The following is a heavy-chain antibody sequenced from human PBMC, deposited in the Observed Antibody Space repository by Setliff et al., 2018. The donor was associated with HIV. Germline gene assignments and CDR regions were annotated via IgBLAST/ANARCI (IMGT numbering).Heavy chain of an antibody. D-gene: IGHD4-17*01. CDR1: GDSITHYY. J-gene: IGHJ3*01. CDR3: ARQITSVTPEMLVVNDAFDV. Sequence: KTSETLSLTCSVSGDSITHYYWNWIRQPPGKGLEWIGNIFDSENNNYNPSLKSRVSMSVDTSKNQFSLRLTSVTAADTAVYYCARQITSVTPEMLVVNDAFDVWGQGKMVT. V-gene: IGHV4-59*01. CDR2: IFDSENN.